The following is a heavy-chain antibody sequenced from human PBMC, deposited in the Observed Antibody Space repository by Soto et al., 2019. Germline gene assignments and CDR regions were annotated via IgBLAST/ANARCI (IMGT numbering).Heavy chain of an antibody. Sequence: EVRLLESGGGLAQPGGSRRLSCAASGFTFSSSAMNWVRQAPGKGLEWVSSIRVGGGDTFYADSVRGRFTVSRDISRNTLYLQMNSLRAEDKAIDYCAKCSVGTVLTSGWCNWFDPWGQGTLVTVSS. D-gene: IGHD6-19*01. V-gene: IGHV3-23*01. CDR3: AKCSVGTVLTSGWCNWFDP. CDR1: GFTFSSSA. CDR2: IRVGGGDT. J-gene: IGHJ5*02.